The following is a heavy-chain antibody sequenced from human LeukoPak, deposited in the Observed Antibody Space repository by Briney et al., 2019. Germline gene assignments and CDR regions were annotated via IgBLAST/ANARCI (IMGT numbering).Heavy chain of an antibody. D-gene: IGHD4-17*01. CDR1: GGSISSYY. V-gene: IGHV4-59*01. J-gene: IGHJ5*02. CDR2: IYYSGST. CDR3: ARALRGDYVEVSYWFDP. Sequence: SETLSLTCTVSGGSISSYYWSWIRQPPGKGLEWLGYIYYSGSTNYNPSLKSRVTISVDTSKNQFPLKLSSVTAADTAVYYCARALRGDYVEVSYWFDPWGQGTLVTVSS.